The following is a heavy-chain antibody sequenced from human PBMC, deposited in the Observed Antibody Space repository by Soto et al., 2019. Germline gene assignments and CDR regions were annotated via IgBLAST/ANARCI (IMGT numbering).Heavy chain of an antibody. J-gene: IGHJ3*02. Sequence: EVQLVESGGGLVQPGRSLRLSCAASGFTLDDYAMHWVRQAPGKGLEWVSSIIWNSGSIAYADSVKGRFTISRDNAKNSLYLQMNCLRAEDTALYFCAKELTLNGFDIWGQGTMVTVSS. CDR2: IIWNSGSI. CDR1: GFTLDDYA. CDR3: AKELTLNGFDI. V-gene: IGHV3-9*01.